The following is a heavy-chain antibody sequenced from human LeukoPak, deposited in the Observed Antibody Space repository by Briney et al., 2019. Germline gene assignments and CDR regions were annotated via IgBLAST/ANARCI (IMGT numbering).Heavy chain of an antibody. CDR1: GFTFSSYA. CDR2: ISYDGSNK. CDR3: ARDDLQQLLAFDY. V-gene: IGHV3-30*04. J-gene: IGHJ4*02. D-gene: IGHD6-13*01. Sequence: GGSLRLSCAASGFTFSSYAMHWVRQAPGKELEWVAVISYDGSNKYYADSVKGRFTISRDNSKNTLYLQMNSLRAEDTAVYYCARDDLQQLLAFDYWGQGTLVTVSS.